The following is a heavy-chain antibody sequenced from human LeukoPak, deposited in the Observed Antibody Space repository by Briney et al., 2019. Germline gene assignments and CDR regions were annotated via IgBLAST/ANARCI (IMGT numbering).Heavy chain of an antibody. D-gene: IGHD1-26*01. J-gene: IGHJ4*02. CDR2: IYYSGST. Sequence: SETLSLTCTVSGGSISSGSYYWGWIRQPPGKGLEWIGSIYYSGSTYYNPSLKSRVTISVDTSKNQFSLKLSSVTAADTAVYYCATFQWELLEGYFDYWGQGTLVTVSS. CDR1: GGSISSGSYY. V-gene: IGHV4-39*01. CDR3: ATFQWELLEGYFDY.